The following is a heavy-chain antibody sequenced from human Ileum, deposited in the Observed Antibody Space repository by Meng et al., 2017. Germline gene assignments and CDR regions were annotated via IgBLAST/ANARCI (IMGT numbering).Heavy chain of an antibody. CDR3: AKKQQLVTYYYYGMDV. CDR1: GFTFSAYA. Sequence: EVQLLESGGGLVQPGWSLRLSCAASGFTFSAYAMSWVRQAPGKGLEWVSTISDSGSRTYFADSVKGRFTISRDNSKGALYLQMNSLRAEDTAVYYCAKKQQLVTYYYYGMDVWGQGTTVTVSS. D-gene: IGHD6-13*01. CDR2: ISDSGSRT. J-gene: IGHJ6*02. V-gene: IGHV3-23*01.